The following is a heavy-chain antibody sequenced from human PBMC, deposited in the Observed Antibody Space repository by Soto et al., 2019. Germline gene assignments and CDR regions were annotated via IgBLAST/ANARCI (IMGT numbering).Heavy chain of an antibody. CDR3: ATSMGRGGNGY. Sequence: EVQLVESGGGLVQPGGSLRLSCAASGFTFSDYWMSWVSQAPGKGLECVANIKTDGSEKYYVDPVKGRLTISRDSAKHSLYLQMNSLRAEDTAVYSWATSMGRGGNGYWGQGTLVAVSS. CDR1: GFTFSDYW. V-gene: IGHV3-7*05. J-gene: IGHJ4*02. CDR2: IKTDGSEK. D-gene: IGHD3-10*01.